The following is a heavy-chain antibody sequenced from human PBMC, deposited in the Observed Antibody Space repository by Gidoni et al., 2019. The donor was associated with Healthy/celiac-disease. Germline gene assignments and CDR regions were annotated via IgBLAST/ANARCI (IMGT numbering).Heavy chain of an antibody. Sequence: QVHLVESGGGVVQPGSSLRLSCATPGFTFRSFAMHWVRQAPGKGLEWVAVISYDGSNKYYADSVKGRFTSARDNSKNTLYLQMNSLRAEDTAVYYCASGNSGWPGYYYGMDVWGQGTTVTVSS. CDR3: ASGNSGWPGYYYGMDV. V-gene: IGHV3-30*11. CDR2: ISYDGSNK. D-gene: IGHD6-19*01. J-gene: IGHJ6*02. CDR1: GFTFRSFA.